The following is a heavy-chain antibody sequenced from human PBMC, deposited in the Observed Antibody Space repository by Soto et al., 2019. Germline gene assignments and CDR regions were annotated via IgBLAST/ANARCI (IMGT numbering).Heavy chain of an antibody. CDR2: IVPVFCTP. Sequence: QVQLMQSGAEVKKPGSSVKVSCKAAGGSFPSATISWVRQAPGQGLEWLGGIVPVFCTPNHPSKFQGRVQIPADGSSNRAYTELTSLRPEHTTVYYSTRPRCGYFPDDFHIWGQAIFVPVSS. V-gene: IGHV1-69*01. D-gene: IGHD2-21*01. J-gene: IGHJ3*02. CDR1: GGSFPSAT. CDR3: TRPRCGYFPDDFHI.